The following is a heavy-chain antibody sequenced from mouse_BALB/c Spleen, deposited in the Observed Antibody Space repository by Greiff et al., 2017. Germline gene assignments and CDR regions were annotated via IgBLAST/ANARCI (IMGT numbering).Heavy chain of an antibody. CDR2: IDPYDSET. J-gene: IGHJ4*01. V-gene: IGHV1-52*01. CDR1: GYTFTSYW. D-gene: IGHD3-2*01. Sequence: VKLQQPGAELVRPGASVKLSCKTSGYTFTSYWMNWVKQRPEQGLEWIGRIDPYDSETHYNQKFKDKAILTVDKSSSTAYIQLSSLTSEDSAVYYCARLGELDRSAMDYWGQGTSVTVSS. CDR3: ARLGELDRSAMDY.